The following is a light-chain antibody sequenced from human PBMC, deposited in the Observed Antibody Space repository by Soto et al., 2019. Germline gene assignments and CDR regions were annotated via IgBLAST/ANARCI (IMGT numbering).Light chain of an antibody. J-gene: IGLJ3*02. CDR1: SSNIESNY. CDR3: AAWDDSLSGWV. CDR2: RNN. V-gene: IGLV1-47*01. Sequence: QSVLTQPPSASGTPGQRVTISCSGSSSNIESNYVYWYQQLPGTAPKLLIYRNNQRPSGVPDRFSGSKPGTSASLAISGLRSEDEADYYCAAWDDSLSGWVFGGGTKLTVL.